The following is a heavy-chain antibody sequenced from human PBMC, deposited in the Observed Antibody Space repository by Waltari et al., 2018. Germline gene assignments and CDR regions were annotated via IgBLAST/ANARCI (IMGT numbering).Heavy chain of an antibody. V-gene: IGHV4-59*01. Sequence: QVQLQESGPGLVKPSETLSLTCTVSGGSISSYYWSWIRQPPGKGLEWIGDIYYSGSNKYTPDLKRRGTISGDTSKNQVSLKLSSVTDADTAVYYCARVADKWNYVSAFDIWGQGKMVTVSS. J-gene: IGHJ3*02. D-gene: IGHD1-7*01. CDR3: ARVADKWNYVSAFDI. CDR1: GGSISSYY. CDR2: IYYSGSN.